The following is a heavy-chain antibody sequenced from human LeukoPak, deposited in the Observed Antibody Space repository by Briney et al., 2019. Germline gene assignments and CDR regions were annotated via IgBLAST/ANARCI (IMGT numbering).Heavy chain of an antibody. CDR1: GFTFSSYG. Sequence: GGSLRLSCAAPGFTFSSYGMHWVRQAPGKGLEWVAVISYDGSNKYYADSVKGRFTISRDNSKNTLYLQMNSLRAEDTAVYYCARGEAYYDILTGYHVDYWGQGTLVTVSS. D-gene: IGHD3-9*01. V-gene: IGHV3-30*03. CDR2: ISYDGSNK. J-gene: IGHJ4*02. CDR3: ARGEAYYDILTGYHVDY.